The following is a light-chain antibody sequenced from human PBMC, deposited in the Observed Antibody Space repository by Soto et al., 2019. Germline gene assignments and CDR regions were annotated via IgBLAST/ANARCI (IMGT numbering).Light chain of an antibody. CDR2: DVS. CDR1: SSDVGAYNY. V-gene: IGLV2-11*01. CDR3: CSYTNSAYV. Sequence: QSVLTQPRSVSGSPGQSVTISCTGTSSDVGAYNYVSWYQQHPAKAPNLMIYDVSKRPSGVPDRFSGSKSGNTASLTISGLQAEVEGDYYCCSYTNSAYVFGTGTKVTVL. J-gene: IGLJ1*01.